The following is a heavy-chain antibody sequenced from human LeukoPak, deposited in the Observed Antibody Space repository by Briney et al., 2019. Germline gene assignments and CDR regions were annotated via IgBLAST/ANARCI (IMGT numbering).Heavy chain of an antibody. J-gene: IGHJ4*02. CDR2: ISGSGGST. CDR3: AKGKFPSSSPFDY. CDR1: GFTFSSYA. Sequence: GGSLRLSCAASGFTFSSYAMSWVRQAPGKGLEWVSAISGSGGSTYYADSVKGRFTISRDNSKNTPYLQMNSLRAEDTAVYYCAKGKFPSSSPFDYWGQGTLVTVSS. V-gene: IGHV3-23*01. D-gene: IGHD6-13*01.